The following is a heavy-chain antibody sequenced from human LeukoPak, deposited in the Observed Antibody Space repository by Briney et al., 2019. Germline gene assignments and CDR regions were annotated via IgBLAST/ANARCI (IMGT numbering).Heavy chain of an antibody. D-gene: IGHD2-15*01. CDR3: AKVIVVVVAATRGFDY. CDR1: GFTFSSYA. CDR2: ISGSGGST. V-gene: IGHV3-23*01. Sequence: PGGSLRLSCAASGFTFSSYAMSWVRQAPGKGLEWVSAISGSGGSTYYADSVKGRFTISRDNSKNTLYLQMNSLRAEDTAVYYCAKVIVVVVAATRGFDYWGQGTLVT. J-gene: IGHJ4*02.